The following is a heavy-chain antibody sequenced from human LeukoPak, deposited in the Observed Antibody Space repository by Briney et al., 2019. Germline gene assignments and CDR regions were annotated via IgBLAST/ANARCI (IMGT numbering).Heavy chain of an antibody. V-gene: IGHV3-7*01. CDR1: GFTFSSYW. J-gene: IGHJ4*02. CDR2: IKQDGSEK. Sequence: GGSLRLSCAASGFTFSSYWMSWVRQAPGKGLEWVANIKQDGSEKYYVDSVKGRFTISRDNAKNSLYLQMNSLRAEDTAIYYCARPLRESGYFYFDYWGQGTLVTVSS. CDR3: ARPLRESGYFYFDY. D-gene: IGHD3-3*01.